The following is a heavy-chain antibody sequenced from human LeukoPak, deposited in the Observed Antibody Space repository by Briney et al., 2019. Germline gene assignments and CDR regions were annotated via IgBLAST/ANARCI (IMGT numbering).Heavy chain of an antibody. V-gene: IGHV3-11*04. Sequence: PGGSLRLSCAVSGFPFTRFYMRWIRQAPGKGLEWISYIGLSGSPLDYADSVRGRFTISRDNARNSLYLEMNSLRAEDTTVYYCARKGFRSGSFSFWGQGTLVTVS. CDR3: ARKGFRSGSFSF. D-gene: IGHD3-3*01. J-gene: IGHJ4*02. CDR2: IGLSGSPL. CDR1: GFPFTRFY.